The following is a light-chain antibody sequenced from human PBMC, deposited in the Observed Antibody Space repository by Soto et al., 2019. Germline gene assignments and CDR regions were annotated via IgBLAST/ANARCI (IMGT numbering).Light chain of an antibody. CDR2: EVT. V-gene: IGLV2-14*03. CDR1: ISDVGGYNY. J-gene: IGLJ1*01. CDR3: SSYPSSSTPV. Sequence: QSVLTQPASVSGSPGRSITIPCTGTISDVGGYNYVSWYQQHPGRAPKLMIYEVTNRPSGVSNRFSGSKSGNTASLTISGLQAEDEADYYCSSYPSSSTPVFGSGTKVTVL.